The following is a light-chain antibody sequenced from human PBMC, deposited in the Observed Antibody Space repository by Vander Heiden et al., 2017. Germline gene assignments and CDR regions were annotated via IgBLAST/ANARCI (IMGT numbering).Light chain of an antibody. Sequence: QSVLTPPPSASGTPGQRVTISCSGSSSNIGSNTVNWYQQLPGTAPNLIIYSNNQRPSGVPDRFSGSKSGTSASLAISGLQSEDEADYYCAAWDDSLNGWVFGGGTKLTVL. V-gene: IGLV1-44*01. CDR2: SNN. J-gene: IGLJ3*02. CDR1: SSNIGSNT. CDR3: AAWDDSLNGWV.